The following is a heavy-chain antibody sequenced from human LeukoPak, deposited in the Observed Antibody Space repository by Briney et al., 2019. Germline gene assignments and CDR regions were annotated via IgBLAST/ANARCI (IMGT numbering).Heavy chain of an antibody. CDR2: ISPIFGTA. CDR3: ASGEAAMVRGAYFDS. D-gene: IGHD3-10*01. J-gene: IGHJ4*02. CDR1: GGTFSSYA. Sequence: ASVKVSCKASGGTFSSYAISWVRQAPGQGLEWMGGISPIFGTANYAQKFQGSVTISADESTTTAYMELSSLRSEDTAVYYCASGEAAMVRGAYFDSWGQGTLVTVSS. V-gene: IGHV1-69*13.